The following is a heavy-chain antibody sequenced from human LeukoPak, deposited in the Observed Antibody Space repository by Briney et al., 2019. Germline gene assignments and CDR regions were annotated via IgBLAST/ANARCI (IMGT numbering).Heavy chain of an antibody. CDR1: GFTFSSSA. CDR2: ISGSGDRT. D-gene: IGHD5-12*01. CDR3: ARGPPTSRSGAHFDY. Sequence: PGGSLRLSCAASGFTFSSSAMSWVRQAPGKGLEWVSTISGSGDRTYYADSVKGRFTISRDNSKNTLYVEMNSLRLDDTAIYYCARGPPTSRSGAHFDYWGQGSLVTVSP. J-gene: IGHJ4*02. V-gene: IGHV3-23*01.